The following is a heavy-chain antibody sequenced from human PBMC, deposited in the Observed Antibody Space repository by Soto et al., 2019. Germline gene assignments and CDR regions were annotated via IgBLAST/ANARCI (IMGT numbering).Heavy chain of an antibody. CDR3: ARNPWLWGAFDI. CDR1: GFTFSSYS. CDR2: ISSSSSYI. V-gene: IGHV3-21*01. Sequence: EVQLVESGGGLVKPGGSLRLSCAASGFTFSSYSMNWVRQAPGKGLEWVSSISSSSSYIYYADSVKGRFTISRDNAKNSLYLQMNSLRAEDTAVYYCARNPWLWGAFDIWGQGTMVTVSS. D-gene: IGHD2-21*01. J-gene: IGHJ3*02.